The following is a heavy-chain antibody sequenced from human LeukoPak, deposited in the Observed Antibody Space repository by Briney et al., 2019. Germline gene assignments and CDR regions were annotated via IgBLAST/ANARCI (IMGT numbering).Heavy chain of an antibody. CDR2: IYYSGST. CDR1: GGSISSYY. CDR3: ARSGSYFVDLGAFDI. J-gene: IGHJ3*02. V-gene: IGHV4-59*08. Sequence: SETLSLTCTVSGGSISSYYWSWFRQPPGKGLEWIGYIYYSGSTNYNPSLKSRVTISVDTSKNQFSLKLSSVTAADTAVYYCARSGSYFVDLGAFDIWGQGTMVTVSS. D-gene: IGHD1-26*01.